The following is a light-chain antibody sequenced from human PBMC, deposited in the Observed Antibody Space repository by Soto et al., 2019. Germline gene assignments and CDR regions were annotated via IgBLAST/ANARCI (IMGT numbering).Light chain of an antibody. CDR3: HSYDISLSEVV. Sequence: QSALTQPPSVSGAAGQRVTISCTGSSSNIGAGYDVHWYQHLPRTAPKLLIYGNSNRPSGVPDRFSGSKSGTSASLAITGLQAEDEADYYCHSYDISLSEVVFGGGTKLTVL. J-gene: IGLJ2*01. CDR2: GNS. CDR1: SSNIGAGYD. V-gene: IGLV1-40*01.